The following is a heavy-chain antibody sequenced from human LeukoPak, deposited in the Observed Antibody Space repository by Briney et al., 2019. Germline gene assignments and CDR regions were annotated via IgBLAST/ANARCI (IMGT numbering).Heavy chain of an antibody. CDR3: ARGKDTMVRGVIINDYFDY. CDR2: INHSGST. V-gene: IGHV4-34*01. D-gene: IGHD3-10*01. Sequence: SETLSLTCAVYGGSFSGYYRSWIRQPPGKGLEWIGEINHSGSTNYNPSLKSRVTISVDTSKNQFSLKLSSVTAADTAVYYCARGKDTMVRGVIINDYFDYWGQGTLVTVSS. CDR1: GGSFSGYY. J-gene: IGHJ4*02.